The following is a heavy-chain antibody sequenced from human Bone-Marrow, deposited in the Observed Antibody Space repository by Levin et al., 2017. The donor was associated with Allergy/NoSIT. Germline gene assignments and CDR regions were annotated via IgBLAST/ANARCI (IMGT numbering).Heavy chain of an antibody. CDR3: SAAPNDYYFDY. D-gene: IGHD6-13*01. Sequence: SETLSLTCSVSGGSISSYYWNWIRQSPGKGLEWIGNIYYSGSTNNKPSLMSRVTISVDTSKNQFSLKLSSVTAADTAVYYCSAAPNDYYFDYWGQGTLVTVSS. J-gene: IGHJ4*02. V-gene: IGHV4-59*01. CDR1: GGSISSYY. CDR2: IYYSGST.